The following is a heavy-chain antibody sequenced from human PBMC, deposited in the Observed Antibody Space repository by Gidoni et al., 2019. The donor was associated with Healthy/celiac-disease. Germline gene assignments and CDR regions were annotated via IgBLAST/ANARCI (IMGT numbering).Heavy chain of an antibody. D-gene: IGHD2-8*02. CDR3: AKSILLVIDAFDI. V-gene: IGHV3-23*01. Sequence: EVQLLESGGGLVQPGGSLRLSCAASGFTFSSYAMSWVRQAPGKGLEWVSAISGSGGSTYYADSVKGRFTISRDNPKNTLYLQMNSLRAEDTAVYYCAKSILLVIDAFDIWGQGTMVTVSS. CDR2: ISGSGGST. J-gene: IGHJ3*02. CDR1: GFTFSSYA.